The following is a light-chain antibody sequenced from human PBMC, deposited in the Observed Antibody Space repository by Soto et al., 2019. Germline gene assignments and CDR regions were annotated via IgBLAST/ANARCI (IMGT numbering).Light chain of an antibody. CDR1: SSDFGGYNY. V-gene: IGLV2-14*01. Sequence: QSALTQPASVSGSPGQSITISCTGTSSDFGGYNYVSWYQQHPGKAPKLMIYEVSNRPSGVSNRFSGSKSGDTASLTISGLQAEDEADYYCSSYTSSSTSGGVFGTGTKVTVL. CDR2: EVS. J-gene: IGLJ1*01. CDR3: SSYTSSSTSGGV.